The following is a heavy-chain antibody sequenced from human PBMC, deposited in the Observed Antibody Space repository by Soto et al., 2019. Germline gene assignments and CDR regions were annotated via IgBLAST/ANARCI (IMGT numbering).Heavy chain of an antibody. CDR3: ARSFIAAAGLTYFYYAMDV. CDR1: GGTFSNHA. D-gene: IGHD6-13*01. V-gene: IGHV1-69*01. CDR2: VIPLFGAT. Sequence: QVQLVQSGAEVKKPGSSVKVSCKASGGTFSNHAVNWMRQAPGQGLEWMGGVIPLFGATNYAQTFQGRVTIIADESTSTAYMELNTLRSEDTAVYYCARSFIAAAGLTYFYYAMDVWGQGTTVTVSS. J-gene: IGHJ6*02.